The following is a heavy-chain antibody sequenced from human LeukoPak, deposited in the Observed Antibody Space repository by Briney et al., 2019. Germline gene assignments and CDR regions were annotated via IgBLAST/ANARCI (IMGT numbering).Heavy chain of an antibody. CDR3: ARSTHRDADAFDI. V-gene: IGHV1-18*01. CDR2: ISTYSDIS. D-gene: IGHD2-2*01. Sequence: ASVKVSCKASGYTFTTYGISWVRQAPGQGLEWMGWISTYSDISNYAQKIQGRVTMTTDTSTSTAYMELRSLRSDDTAVYYCARSTHRDADAFDIWGQGTMATVSS. J-gene: IGHJ3*02. CDR1: GYTFTTYG.